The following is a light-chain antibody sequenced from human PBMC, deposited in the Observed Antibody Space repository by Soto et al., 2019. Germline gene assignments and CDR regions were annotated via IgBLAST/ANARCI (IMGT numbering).Light chain of an antibody. J-gene: IGLJ1*01. Sequence: QSVLTQPASVSRSPGQSITISCTGTGSDVGSSNYVSWYQQFPSKAPKLMIFDVIKRPSGVSTRFSGSKSGNTASLTISGLQAEDEADYYCCSYTSSGIFVFGLGTKVTVL. CDR2: DVI. V-gene: IGLV2-14*01. CDR1: GSDVGSSNY. CDR3: CSYTSSGIFV.